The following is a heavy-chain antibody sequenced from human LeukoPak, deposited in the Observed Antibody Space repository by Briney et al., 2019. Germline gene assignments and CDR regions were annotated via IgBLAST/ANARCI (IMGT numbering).Heavy chain of an antibody. Sequence: GGSLRLSCAASGFTFSRHWMTWVRQAPGKGLEWVANIKQDGSEKYYVDSVKGRFTISRDNAKNSLYLQMNSLRAEDTAVYYCARSRLMYYDFWSGPFDYWGQGTLVTVSS. CDR3: ARSRLMYYDFWSGPFDY. J-gene: IGHJ4*02. D-gene: IGHD3-3*01. V-gene: IGHV3-7*01. CDR1: GFTFSRHW. CDR2: IKQDGSEK.